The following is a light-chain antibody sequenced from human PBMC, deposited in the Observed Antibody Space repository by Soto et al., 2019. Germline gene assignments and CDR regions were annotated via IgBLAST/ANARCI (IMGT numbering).Light chain of an antibody. J-gene: IGLJ2*01. CDR2: DVS. CDR1: SSDVGVYNY. Sequence: QSALTQPRSVSGSPGQSVTISCTGTSSDVGVYNYVSWYQQHSGKAPKLMTYDVSKRTSGVPDRLSGSKSGNTASLTISGCQADDEADYSCSSYAGSSTSVFGGGTKLTVL. V-gene: IGLV2-11*01. CDR3: SSYAGSSTSV.